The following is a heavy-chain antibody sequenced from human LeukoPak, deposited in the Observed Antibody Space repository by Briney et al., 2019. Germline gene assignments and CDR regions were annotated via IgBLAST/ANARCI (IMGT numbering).Heavy chain of an antibody. D-gene: IGHD5-18*01. V-gene: IGHV4-59*01. Sequence: KTSETLSLTCTVSGGSISSYYWSWIRQPPGKGLEWIGYIYYSGSTNYNPSLKSRVTISVDTSKNQFSLKLSSVTAADTALYYCARQSGYQIDYWGQGTLVTVSS. CDR2: IYYSGST. CDR1: GGSISSYY. J-gene: IGHJ4*02. CDR3: ARQSGYQIDY.